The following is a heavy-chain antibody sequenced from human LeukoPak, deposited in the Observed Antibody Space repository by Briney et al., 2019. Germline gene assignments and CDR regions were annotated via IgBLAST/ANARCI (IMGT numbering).Heavy chain of an antibody. CDR1: GVTFSSYA. CDR2: ISYDGSNK. CDR3: ARDKYYYDTSGAFDI. J-gene: IGHJ3*02. Sequence: GRSLRLSCAAAGVTFSSYAMHWVRQAPGKGLEWVAVISYDGSNKYYADSVKGRFTISRDNSKNTLYLQMNSLRAEDTAVYYCARDKYYYDTSGAFDIWGGGTMVSVSS. D-gene: IGHD3-22*01. V-gene: IGHV3-30-3*01.